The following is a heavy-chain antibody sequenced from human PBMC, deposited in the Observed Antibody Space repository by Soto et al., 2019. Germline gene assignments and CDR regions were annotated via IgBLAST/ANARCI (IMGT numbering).Heavy chain of an antibody. CDR3: ERGGLYYDFWSGYRRTTNDAFDI. V-gene: IGHV4-39*07. Sequence: PENLCHTCTVSGGSISSSSYYWGWIRQPPGKGLEWIGEINHSGSTNYNPSLKSRVTISVDTSKNQFSLKLSSVTAADTAVYYWERGGLYYDFWSGYRRTTNDAFDILCQCPMVT. CDR1: GGSISSSSYY. D-gene: IGHD3-3*01. CDR2: INHSGST. J-gene: IGHJ3*02.